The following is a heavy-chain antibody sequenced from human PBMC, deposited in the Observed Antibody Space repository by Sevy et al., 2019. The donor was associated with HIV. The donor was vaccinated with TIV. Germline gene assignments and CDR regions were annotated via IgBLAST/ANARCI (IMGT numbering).Heavy chain of an antibody. Sequence: GGSLRLSCAVSGFTFSSYTMNWVRQAPGKGLEWVSSISSSSSYIYYADSVKGRFTISRDNAKNSLYLLMNSLRAEDTAVYYCAREEEDYVWGTSRDLTFFDYWGQGTLVTVSS. J-gene: IGHJ4*02. CDR2: ISSSSSYI. CDR1: GFTFSSYT. D-gene: IGHD3-16*02. V-gene: IGHV3-21*01. CDR3: AREEEDYVWGTSRDLTFFDY.